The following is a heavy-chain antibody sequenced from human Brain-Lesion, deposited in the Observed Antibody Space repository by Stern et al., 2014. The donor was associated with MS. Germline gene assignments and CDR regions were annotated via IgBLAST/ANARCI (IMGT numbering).Heavy chain of an antibody. V-gene: IGHV5-51*01. Sequence: VQLVQSGAAVKKPGESLKISCKGSGYRFTSNWIGWVRQMPGKGLEWMGIIWPGYSDTSYSPSFQGQVTISADKSISTAYQQWSSLQASDTAMYYCARRGDSSSSGFDYWGQGTLVIVSS. J-gene: IGHJ4*02. CDR2: IWPGYSDT. CDR3: ARRGDSSSSGFDY. D-gene: IGHD6-6*01. CDR1: GYRFTSNW.